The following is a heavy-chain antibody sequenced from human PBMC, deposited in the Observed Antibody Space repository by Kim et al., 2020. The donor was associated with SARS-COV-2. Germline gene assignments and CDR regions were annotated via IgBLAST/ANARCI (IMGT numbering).Heavy chain of an antibody. V-gene: IGHV4-31*03. D-gene: IGHD3-10*01. CDR3: ARVGVVRGLRFSGDC. Sequence: SETLSLTCTVSGDSISSGGHYWSWIRQHPGKGLEWIGYIYYSGSTYYNPSLKSRVTISVDTSKNQFSLKLSSVTAADTAVYYCARVGVVRGLRFSGDCWGQGTLVTVSS. CDR1: GDSISSGGHY. J-gene: IGHJ4*02. CDR2: IYYSGST.